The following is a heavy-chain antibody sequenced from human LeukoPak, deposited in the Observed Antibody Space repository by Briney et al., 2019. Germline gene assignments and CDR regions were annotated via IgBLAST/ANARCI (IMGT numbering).Heavy chain of an antibody. Sequence: GGSLRLSCAASGFTFSSYGMHWVRQAPGKGLEWVAVISYDGSNKYYADSVKGRFTISRDNAKNSLYLQMNSLRADDTAVYYCTRDAVVVVGPGFDLWGQGTLVTVSS. CDR2: ISYDGSNK. V-gene: IGHV3-30*03. D-gene: IGHD3-22*01. CDR3: TRDAVVVVGPGFDL. CDR1: GFTFSSYG. J-gene: IGHJ5*02.